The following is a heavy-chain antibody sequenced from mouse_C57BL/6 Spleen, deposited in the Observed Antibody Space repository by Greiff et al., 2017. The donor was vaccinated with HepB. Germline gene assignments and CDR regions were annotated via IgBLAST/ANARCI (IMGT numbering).Heavy chain of an antibody. CDR2: IWRGGST. D-gene: IGHD2-4*01. CDR3: AKNYDYGGYYFDY. CDR1: GFSLTSYG. J-gene: IGHJ2*01. Sequence: VKLQQSGPGLVQPSQSLSITCTVSGFSLTSYGVHWVRQSPGKGLEWLGVIWRGGSTDYNAAFMSRLSITKDNSKSQVFFKMNSLQADDTAIYYCAKNYDYGGYYFDYWGQGTTLTVSS. V-gene: IGHV2-5*01.